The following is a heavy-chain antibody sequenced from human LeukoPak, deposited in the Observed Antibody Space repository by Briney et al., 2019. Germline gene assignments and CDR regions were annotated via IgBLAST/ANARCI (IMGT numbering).Heavy chain of an antibody. CDR2: IYYSGST. J-gene: IGHJ4*02. CDR3: ARRSLAAVDY. Sequence: SETLSLTCTVSGGSISSYYWSWIRQPPGKGLEWIGYIYYSGSTKYNPSLKSRVTISVDTSKNQFSLKLSSVTAADTAVYYCARRSLAAVDYWGQGTLVTVSS. CDR1: GGSISSYY. V-gene: IGHV4-59*08. D-gene: IGHD6-6*01.